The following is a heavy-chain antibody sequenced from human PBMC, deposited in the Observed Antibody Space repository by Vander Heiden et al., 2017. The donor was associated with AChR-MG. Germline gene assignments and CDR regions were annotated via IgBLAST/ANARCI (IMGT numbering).Heavy chain of an antibody. CDR3: ARGRRDYYGSGSYPNNWFDP. Sequence: QVQLVESGGGVVQPGRSLRLSCAACGFTFRSYALHGVRQAPGKGLEWVAVISYDGSNKYYADSVKGRFTISRDNSKNTLYLQMNSLRAEDTAVYYCARGRRDYYGSGSYPNNWFDPWGQGTLVTVSS. J-gene: IGHJ5*02. V-gene: IGHV3-30-3*01. D-gene: IGHD3-10*01. CDR1: GFTFRSYA. CDR2: ISYDGSNK.